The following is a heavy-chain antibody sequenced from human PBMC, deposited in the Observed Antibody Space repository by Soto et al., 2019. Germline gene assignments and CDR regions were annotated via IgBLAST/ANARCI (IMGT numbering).Heavy chain of an antibody. CDR3: ATDLNDMQAFDI. Sequence: QVQLVESGGGVVQPGGSLRLSCVASGFTFSNYGMHWVRQAPGKGLEWVAMTWYDGSNKYYADSVKDRFTISRDNSKNTLYLQMNSLRDEDSAVYYCATDLNDMQAFDIWGQGTMVTVSS. CDR2: TWYDGSNK. D-gene: IGHD1-1*01. J-gene: IGHJ3*02. V-gene: IGHV3-33*01. CDR1: GFTFSNYG.